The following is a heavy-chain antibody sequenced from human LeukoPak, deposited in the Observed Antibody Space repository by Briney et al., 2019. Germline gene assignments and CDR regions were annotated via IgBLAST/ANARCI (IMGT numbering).Heavy chain of an antibody. Sequence: SETLSLTCTVSGGSISSSSYYWGWIRQPPGKGLEWIGSIYYSGSTYYNPSLKSRVTISVDTSKNQFSLKLSSVTAADTAVYYCARDSSSLANAFDIWGQGTMVTVSS. V-gene: IGHV4-39*07. CDR1: GGSISSSSYY. J-gene: IGHJ3*02. CDR3: ARDSSSLANAFDI. CDR2: IYYSGST. D-gene: IGHD6-13*01.